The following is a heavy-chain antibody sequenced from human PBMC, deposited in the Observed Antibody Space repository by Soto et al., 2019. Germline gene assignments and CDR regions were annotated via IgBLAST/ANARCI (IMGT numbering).Heavy chain of an antibody. CDR3: ARSDWGNAFDI. V-gene: IGHV4-59*01. CDR1: GGSISSYY. CDR2: IYYSGST. Sequence: SETLSLTCTVSGGSISSYYWSWIRQPPGKGLEWIGYIYYSGSTNYNPSLKSRVTISVDTSKNQFSLKLSSVTAADTAVYYCARSDWGNAFDIWGQGTMVTVSS. D-gene: IGHD3-16*01. J-gene: IGHJ3*02.